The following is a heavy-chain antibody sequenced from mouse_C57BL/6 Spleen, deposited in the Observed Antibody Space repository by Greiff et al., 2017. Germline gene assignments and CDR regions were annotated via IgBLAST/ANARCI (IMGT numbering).Heavy chain of an antibody. CDR2: IDPANGNT. J-gene: IGHJ2*01. CDR3: ARAYYGSPHFDY. Sequence: EVQLVESVAELVRPGASVKLSCTASGFNIKNTYMHWVKQRPEQGLEWIGRIDPANGNTKYAPKFPGKATITADTSSNTAYLQLSSLTSEDTAIYYCARAYYGSPHFDYWGQGTTLTVSS. D-gene: IGHD1-1*01. CDR1: GFNIKNTY. V-gene: IGHV14-3*01.